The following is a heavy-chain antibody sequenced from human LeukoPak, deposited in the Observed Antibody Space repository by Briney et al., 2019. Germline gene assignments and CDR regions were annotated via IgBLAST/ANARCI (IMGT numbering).Heavy chain of an antibody. CDR3: ARGGASELYYFDY. Sequence: GGSLRLSCAASGFTFSTYGMSWVRQAPGKGLEWVSAITSSGGSTYYADSVKGRFTISRDNSKNTLYLQVNSLRAEDTAVYYCARGGASELYYFDYWGQGTLVTVSS. CDR1: GFTFSTYG. D-gene: IGHD2-15*01. CDR2: ITSSGGST. J-gene: IGHJ4*02. V-gene: IGHV3-23*01.